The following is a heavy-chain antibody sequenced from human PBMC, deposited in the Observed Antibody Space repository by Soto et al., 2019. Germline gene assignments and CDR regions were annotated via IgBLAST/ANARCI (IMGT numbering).Heavy chain of an antibody. CDR2: ISSSGSAT. CDR1: GFSFSVYY. J-gene: IGHJ6*02. CDR3: VRDRSDRSSYYYYGMEV. V-gene: IGHV3-11*01. Sequence: QVQLVESGGGTGKPAGSLRLSCAASGFSFSVYYMSWIRQAPGKGLEWSSHISSSGSATYYADSVKGRFTISRDNAKDSVYLPMNRLRAEDTAVYFCVRDRSDRSSYYYYGMEVWGQGTTVIVSS.